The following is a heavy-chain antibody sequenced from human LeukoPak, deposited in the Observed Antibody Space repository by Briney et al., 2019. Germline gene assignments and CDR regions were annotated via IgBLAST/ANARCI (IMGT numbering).Heavy chain of an antibody. D-gene: IGHD2-15*01. V-gene: IGHV4-39*07. CDR1: GGSISSSSYY. J-gene: IGHJ6*03. CDR3: ARVRCSGGSCPYYYYYYYMDV. Sequence: SETLSLTCTVSGGSISSSSYYWAWIRQPPGKGLEWIGSIHYSGSTYYNPSLQSRVTISIDASKNQFSLKLRFVTAADTAVYYCARVRCSGGSCPYYYYYYYMDVWGKGTTVTVSS. CDR2: IHYSGST.